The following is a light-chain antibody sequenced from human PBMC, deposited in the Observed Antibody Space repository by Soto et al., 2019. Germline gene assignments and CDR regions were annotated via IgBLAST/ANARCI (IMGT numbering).Light chain of an antibody. Sequence: DIQMTQSPSSLSASVGDRVTITCRASQSVISYLNWYQQKPGKAPNLLIYAASSLQSGVPSRFSGSGSGTEFTLTISSLQPEDFSIYYCQQSYSTPYAFGQGTNLEIK. V-gene: IGKV1-39*01. CDR3: QQSYSTPYA. CDR2: AAS. J-gene: IGKJ2*01. CDR1: QSVISY.